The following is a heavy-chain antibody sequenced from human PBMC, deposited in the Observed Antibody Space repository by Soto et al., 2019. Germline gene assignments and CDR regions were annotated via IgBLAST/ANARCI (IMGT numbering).Heavy chain of an antibody. J-gene: IGHJ6*02. V-gene: IGHV3-30*18. D-gene: IGHD3-9*01. Sequence: GGSLRLSCAASGFTFSSYGMHWVRQAPGKGLEWVAVISYDGSNKYYADSVKGRFTISRDNSKNTLYLQMNSLRAEDTAVYYCAKDQPLRYFDWLHYGMDVWGQGTTVTVSS. CDR2: ISYDGSNK. CDR3: AKDQPLRYFDWLHYGMDV. CDR1: GFTFSSYG.